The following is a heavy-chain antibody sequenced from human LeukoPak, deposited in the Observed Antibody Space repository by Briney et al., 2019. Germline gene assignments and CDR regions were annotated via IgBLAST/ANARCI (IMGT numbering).Heavy chain of an antibody. J-gene: IGHJ5*02. V-gene: IGHV4-34*01. Sequence: SETLSLTCAVYGGSFSGYYWSWIRQPPGKGLQWIGDINHSGSTNYNPSLKSRVTISVDTSKNQFSLKLSSVTAADTAVYYCASLPGYCSGGSCYGVWFDPWGQGTLVTVSS. D-gene: IGHD2-15*01. CDR1: GGSFSGYY. CDR2: INHSGST. CDR3: ASLPGYCSGGSCYGVWFDP.